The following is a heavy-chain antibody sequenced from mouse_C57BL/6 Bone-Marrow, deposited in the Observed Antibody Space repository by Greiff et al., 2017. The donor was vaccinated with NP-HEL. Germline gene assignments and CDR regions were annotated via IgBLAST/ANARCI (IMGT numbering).Heavy chain of an antibody. V-gene: IGHV5-12*01. J-gene: IGHJ3*01. CDR2: ISNGGGST. Sequence: EVKLMESGGGLVQPGGSLKLSCAASGFTFSDYYMYWVRQTPEKRLEWVAYISNGGGSTYYPDSVKGRFTISRDNAKNTLYLTLRRLKSEDTAMYYCARRTPPAYYSNPWFAYCGQGTLVPLSP. D-gene: IGHD2-5*01. CDR3: ARRTPPAYYSNPWFAY. CDR1: GFTFSDYY.